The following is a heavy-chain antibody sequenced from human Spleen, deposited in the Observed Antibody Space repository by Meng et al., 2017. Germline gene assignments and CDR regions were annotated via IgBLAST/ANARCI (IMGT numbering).Heavy chain of an antibody. D-gene: IGHD5-18*01. V-gene: IGHV3-23*01. Sequence: GESLKISCAASGFTFSSYAMSWVRQAPGKGLEWVSVISGSGANTYYADSVKGRFTISRDNSKNTLYLQMNSLRAEDTAVYYCARDISAMRNDAFDIWGQGTMVTVSS. CDR3: ARDISAMRNDAFDI. CDR1: GFTFSSYA. CDR2: ISGSGANT. J-gene: IGHJ3*02.